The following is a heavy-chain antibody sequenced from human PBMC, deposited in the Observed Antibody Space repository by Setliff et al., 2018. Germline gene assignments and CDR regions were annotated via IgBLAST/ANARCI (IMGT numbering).Heavy chain of an antibody. CDR1: GLSISSGYY. V-gene: IGHV4-38-2*01. Sequence: SETLSLTCAVSGLSISSGYYWGWIRQPPGKGLEWIVNIHHSGKAYYNPSLKSRVTMSVDTSKNQFSLKLSSVTAADTAVYYCARATSGWYSAYYYYMDVWGKGTTVTVSS. CDR3: ARATSGWYSAYYYYMDV. CDR2: IHHSGKA. J-gene: IGHJ6*03. D-gene: IGHD6-19*01.